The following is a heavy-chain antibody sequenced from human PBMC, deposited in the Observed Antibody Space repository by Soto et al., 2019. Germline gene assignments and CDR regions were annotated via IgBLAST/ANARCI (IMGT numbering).Heavy chain of an antibody. CDR2: VDPTGSRT. CDR3: ARDSTTMVKGFDN. CDR1: GYIFAHDF. J-gene: IGHJ4*02. Sequence: ASVKDSCKASGYIFAHDFIHWVRQAPGQGLEWMAIVDPTGSRTSHAHKFQGRVTLTRDASTGLVYVEQNRLTAEDQALYYRARDSTTMVKGFDNWGRGALVTVSS. D-gene: IGHD5-18*01. V-gene: IGHV1-46*01.